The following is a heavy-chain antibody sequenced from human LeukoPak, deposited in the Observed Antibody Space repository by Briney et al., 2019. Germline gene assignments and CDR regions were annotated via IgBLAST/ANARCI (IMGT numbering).Heavy chain of an antibody. CDR3: AKELDDGYNPFDY. CDR2: ITRSSGTI. J-gene: IGHJ4*02. V-gene: IGHV3-48*01. CDR1: GFTFSSYA. Sequence: GGSLRLSCAASGFTFSSYAMTGVRQAPGKGLEWVSYITRSSGTIHYADSVKGRFTVSRDNSKNTLYLQMNSLRAEDTAVYYCAKELDDGYNPFDYWGQGTLVTVSS. D-gene: IGHD5-24*01.